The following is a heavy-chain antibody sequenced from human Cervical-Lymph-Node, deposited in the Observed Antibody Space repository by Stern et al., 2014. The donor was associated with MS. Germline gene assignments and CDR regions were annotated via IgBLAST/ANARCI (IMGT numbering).Heavy chain of an antibody. CDR1: GFTFSSYT. CDR3: ASLPQY. J-gene: IGHJ4*02. CDR2: ISYDGSNK. V-gene: IGHV3-30*01. Sequence: QVQLVQSGGGLVQPGRSLRLSCAASGFTFSSYTMHWVRQAPGKGLEWVALISYDGSNKYYADSVKGRFTISRDNSKNTLDLQMNSLRAEDTAVYYCASLPQYWGQGTLGTVSS.